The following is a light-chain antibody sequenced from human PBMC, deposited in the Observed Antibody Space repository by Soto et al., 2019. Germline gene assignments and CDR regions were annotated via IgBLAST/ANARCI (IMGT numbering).Light chain of an antibody. V-gene: IGKV3-15*01. CDR2: DAS. Sequence: EIVMTQSPATLSVSPGERATLYCRASQSVNSNLAWYRQKPGQAPRLLISDASTRATGVPARFSGSGSGTEFTITISSLQSEDSGIYYCQQYNFWPPLTFGGGTKMEIK. CDR1: QSVNSN. J-gene: IGKJ4*01. CDR3: QQYNFWPPLT.